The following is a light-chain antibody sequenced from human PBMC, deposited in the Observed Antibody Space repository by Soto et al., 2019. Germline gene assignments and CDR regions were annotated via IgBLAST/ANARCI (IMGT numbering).Light chain of an antibody. J-gene: IGLJ2*01. CDR3: VAWDDSLSGNVV. CDR1: SSNIGTNT. Sequence: QSVLTQPPSASGTPGQRVTISCSGSSSNIGTNTVNWYQQLPGTAPKLVIYTNNQRPSGVPDRFSGSKSGTSASLAISGLQSEDEADYYCVAWDDSLSGNVVFGGGTKLTVL. V-gene: IGLV1-44*01. CDR2: TNN.